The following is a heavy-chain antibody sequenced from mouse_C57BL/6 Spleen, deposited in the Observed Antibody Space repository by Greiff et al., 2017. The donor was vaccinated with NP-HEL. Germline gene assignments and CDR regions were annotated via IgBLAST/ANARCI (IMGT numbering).Heavy chain of an antibody. CDR2: IYPGGGYT. Sequence: QVQLQQSGAELVRPGTSVKMSCKASGYTFTNYWIGWAKQRPGHGLEWIGDIYPGGGYTNYNEKFKGKATLTADKSSSTAYMQFSSLTSEDSAIYYCARSSPYYSNYDFRGQGTTLTVSS. V-gene: IGHV1-63*01. J-gene: IGHJ2*01. CDR3: ARSSPYYSNYDF. CDR1: GYTFTNYW. D-gene: IGHD2-5*01.